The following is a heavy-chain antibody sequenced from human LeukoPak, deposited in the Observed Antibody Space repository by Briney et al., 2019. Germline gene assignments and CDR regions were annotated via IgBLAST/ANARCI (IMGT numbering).Heavy chain of an antibody. CDR1: GFTFSSYG. J-gene: IGHJ4*02. CDR3: AKERVVVVPAAFDY. D-gene: IGHD2-2*01. CDR2: ISYDGSNK. V-gene: IGHV3-30*18. Sequence: GGSLRLSCAASGFTFSSYGMHWVRQAPGKGLEWVAVISYDGSNKYYADSVKGRFTISRDNSKNTLYLQMNSLRAEDTAVYYCAKERVVVVPAAFDYWGQGTLVTVSS.